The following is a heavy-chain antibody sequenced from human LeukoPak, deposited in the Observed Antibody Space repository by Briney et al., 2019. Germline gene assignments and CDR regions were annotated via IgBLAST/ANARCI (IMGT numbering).Heavy chain of an antibody. J-gene: IGHJ6*03. V-gene: IGHV4-39*01. CDR1: GGSIRSSSYY. CDR2: IYYGGST. CDR3: ARHCSTTSLILYYYYYYMDV. D-gene: IGHD2-2*01. Sequence: MASETLSLTCTVSGGSIRSSSYYWGWIRQSPGKGLEWVGRIYYGGSTYYNPSLKSRVTISVDTSKNQFSLKLSSVTAADPAVYYCARHCSTTSLILYYYYYYMDVWGKGTPVTVSS.